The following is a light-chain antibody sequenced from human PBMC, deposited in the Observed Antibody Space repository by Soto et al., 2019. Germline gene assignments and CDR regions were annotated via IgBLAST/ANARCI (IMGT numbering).Light chain of an antibody. CDR2: GAS. V-gene: IGKV3-20*01. Sequence: ELVMTQAPATLSVSPGERATLSCRASQSVSSSYLAWYQQKPGXAPXXLIYGASSRATGIPDRFSGSGSGTDFPLTLSRLEPEDSAVYDCQQYGSYLTFGQGTKVDI. J-gene: IGKJ1*01. CDR3: QQYGSYLT. CDR1: QSVSSSY.